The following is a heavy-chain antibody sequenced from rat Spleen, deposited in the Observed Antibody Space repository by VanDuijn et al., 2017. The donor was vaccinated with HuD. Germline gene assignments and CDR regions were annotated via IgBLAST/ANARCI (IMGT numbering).Heavy chain of an antibody. J-gene: IGHJ2*01. CDR1: GYSITSNY. V-gene: IGHV3-1*01. CDR3: VRYTAAISFDY. Sequence: EVQLQESGPGLVKPSQSLSLTCSVTGYSITSNYWGWIRKFPGNKMEWMGYINNAGSTNYNPSLKSRISITRDTSKNQFFLHLNSVTTEDTAIYFCVRYTAAISFDYWGQGVMVTVSS. D-gene: IGHD1-2*01. CDR2: INNAGST.